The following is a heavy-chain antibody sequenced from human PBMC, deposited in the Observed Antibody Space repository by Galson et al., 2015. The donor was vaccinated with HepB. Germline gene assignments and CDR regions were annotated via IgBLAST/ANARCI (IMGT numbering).Heavy chain of an antibody. D-gene: IGHD3-16*01. V-gene: IGHV1-69*13. CDR3: ARGQGDGDHAFYL. CDR2: IIPMFGTA. J-gene: IGHJ3*01. Sequence: SVKVSCKASGDTFSSYAISWVRQAPGQGLEWMGGIIPMFGTANYAQKFQGRVTITADESTSTAYMELSSLRFEDTAVYFCARGQGDGDHAFYLWGQGTMVTVSS. CDR1: GDTFSSYA.